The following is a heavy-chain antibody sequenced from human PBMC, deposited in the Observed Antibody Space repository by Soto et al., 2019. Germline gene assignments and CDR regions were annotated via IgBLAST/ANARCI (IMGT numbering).Heavy chain of an antibody. V-gene: IGHV4-59*01. CDR2: ISHSGLR. J-gene: IGHJ5*02. CDR3: ATSNTTCPGCYS. Sequence: SETLSLTCIVSGVSIGGGYVTWIRQSPGEGLEWIGYISHSGLRHYRASLQSRLTMSVETSKNQFSLNLTSVTAADTAIYYCATSNTTCPGCYSWGQGTLVTVSS. D-gene: IGHD1-26*01. CDR1: GVSIGGGY.